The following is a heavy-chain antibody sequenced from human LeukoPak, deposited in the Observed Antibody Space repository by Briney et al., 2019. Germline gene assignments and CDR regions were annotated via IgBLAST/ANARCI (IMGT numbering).Heavy chain of an antibody. D-gene: IGHD3-3*01. CDR3: AREFPDDFWSGSTRYYFDY. J-gene: IGHJ4*02. CDR1: GFTFSSYE. Sequence: GGSLRLSCAASGFTFSSYEMNWVRQAPGKGLEWVSYISSSGSTIYYADSVKGRFTISRDNAKNSLYLQMNSLRAEDTAVYYCAREFPDDFWSGSTRYYFDYWGQGTLVTVSS. V-gene: IGHV3-48*03. CDR2: ISSSGSTI.